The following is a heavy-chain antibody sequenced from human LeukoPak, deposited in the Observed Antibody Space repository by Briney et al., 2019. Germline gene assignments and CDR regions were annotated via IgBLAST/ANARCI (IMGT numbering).Heavy chain of an antibody. CDR3: ARHSGNSGSYYFDY. CDR2: IYGGGST. V-gene: IGHV3-53*01. D-gene: IGHD5-12*01. J-gene: IGHJ4*02. CDR1: GFTVSSNS. Sequence: PGGFLRLSCAASGFTVSSNSVSWVRQAPGKGLEWVSLIYGGGSTYYADSVKGRFTISRDNSKNTLYLQMNSLRPEDTAVYYCARHSGNSGSYYFDYWGQGTLVTVSS.